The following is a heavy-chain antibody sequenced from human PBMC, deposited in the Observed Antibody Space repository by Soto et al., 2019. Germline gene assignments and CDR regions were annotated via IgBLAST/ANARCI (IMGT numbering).Heavy chain of an antibody. V-gene: IGHV1-18*01. Sequence: QVQLVQSGAEVKKPGASVKVSCKASGYTFTSYGISWVRQAPGQGLEWMGWIIAYNGNTNYAQKLQGRVTMTTDTSTSTAYMELRSLRSDDTAVYYCARDYYDFWSGYPGGWFDPWGQGTLVTVSS. CDR3: ARDYYDFWSGYPGGWFDP. CDR2: IIAYNGNT. D-gene: IGHD3-3*01. J-gene: IGHJ5*02. CDR1: GYTFTSYG.